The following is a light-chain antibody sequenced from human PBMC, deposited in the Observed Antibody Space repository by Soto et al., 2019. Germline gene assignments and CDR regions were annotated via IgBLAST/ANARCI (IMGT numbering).Light chain of an antibody. V-gene: IGKV1-5*03. Sequence: DIQMTQSPSTLSGSVGGRVTITCRARENISFWLAWYQQKSGKAPKVLMHRASNLENGVPSRFSGSGSGTEFTLTISSLQPEDYATYFCQEYGTSFTWTFGQGTKVDIK. J-gene: IGKJ1*01. CDR2: RAS. CDR3: QEYGTSFTWT. CDR1: ENISFW.